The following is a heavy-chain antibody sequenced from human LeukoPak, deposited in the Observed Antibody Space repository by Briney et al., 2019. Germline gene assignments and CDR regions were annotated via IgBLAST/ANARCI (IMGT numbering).Heavy chain of an antibody. CDR3: ARDLHGRTSTLWSGLYYYYYMDV. Sequence: GASVKVSCKASGYTFNTYGISWVRQAPGQGLEWMGWINTFNDDTNYAQKIQGRVTLTTDTATSTAYMELRSLRSDDTAVYYCARDLHGRTSTLWSGLYYYYYMDVWGKGTTVTVSS. J-gene: IGHJ6*03. CDR2: INTFNDDT. V-gene: IGHV1-18*01. D-gene: IGHD3-3*01. CDR1: GYTFNTYG.